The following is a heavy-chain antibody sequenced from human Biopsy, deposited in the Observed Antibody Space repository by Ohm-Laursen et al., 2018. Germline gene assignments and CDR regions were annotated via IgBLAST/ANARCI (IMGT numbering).Heavy chain of an antibody. Sequence: TLSLTCSVSGGSISSSYWSWIRQPQGKGLEWIGYICYSGRNSYNPSLKSRVTISAHTSKNQLTLTLSSLTAADTAVYFCAKQWSYYESFTQHYRGDFDYWGQGTLVIVSS. D-gene: IGHD3-16*01. J-gene: IGHJ4*02. CDR1: GGSISSSY. CDR2: ICYSGRN. V-gene: IGHV4-59*08. CDR3: AKQWSYYESFTQHYRGDFDY.